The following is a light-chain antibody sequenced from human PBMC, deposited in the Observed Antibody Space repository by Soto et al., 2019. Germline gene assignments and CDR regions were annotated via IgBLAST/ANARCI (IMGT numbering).Light chain of an antibody. Sequence: QSALTQPASVSGSPGQSITISCTGTSSDVGGYNYVSWYQQHPVKAPKLMIYEVNQRPSAVSNRFFGSKSGNTASLTISGLQAEDEAEYYCSSYTSSSTLVFGGGPKLTVL. CDR1: SSDVGGYNY. CDR3: SSYTSSSTLV. J-gene: IGLJ3*02. V-gene: IGLV2-14*01. CDR2: EVN.